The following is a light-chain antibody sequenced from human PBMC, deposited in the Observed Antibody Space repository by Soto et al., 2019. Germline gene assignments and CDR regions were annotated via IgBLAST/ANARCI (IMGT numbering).Light chain of an antibody. J-gene: IGKJ2*01. CDR3: QQYYSSPYT. V-gene: IGKV4-1*01. Sequence: DIVMTQSPDSLAVSLGERATINCKSSQSVLYSSNNKNYLAWYQQKPGQPPKLLIYWSSTRKSGVPDRFSGSGSGTDFTLTISSLQAEDVAVYYGQQYYSSPYTFGQGTKVEIK. CDR2: WSS. CDR1: QSVLYSSNNKNY.